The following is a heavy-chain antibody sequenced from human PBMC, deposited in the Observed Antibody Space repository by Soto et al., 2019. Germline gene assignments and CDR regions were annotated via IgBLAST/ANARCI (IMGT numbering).Heavy chain of an antibody. J-gene: IGHJ5*02. CDR3: AQREANSGYGINWFDP. CDR1: GFSLSTSGVG. Sequence: QITLKASGPTLVKPTQTLTLTCTFSGFSLSTSGVGVGWIRQPPGKALEWLALIYWDDAKRYSPSLKGRITITKDTSKNHVVLTTTNMDPVDTATYYCAQREANSGYGINWFDPWGQGTLVTVSS. V-gene: IGHV2-5*02. CDR2: IYWDDAK. D-gene: IGHD5-12*01.